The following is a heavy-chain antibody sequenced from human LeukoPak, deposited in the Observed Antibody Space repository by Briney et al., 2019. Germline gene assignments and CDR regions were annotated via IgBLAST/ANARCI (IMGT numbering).Heavy chain of an antibody. Sequence: PGGSLRLSCAASGFTVSSNYMSWVRQAPGKGLEWVSAISGSGGSTYYADSVKGRFTIPRDNSKNTLYLQTNSLRAEDTAVYYCAKDEYDDILTGYYMDYWGQGTLVTVSS. D-gene: IGHD3-9*01. CDR2: ISGSGGST. J-gene: IGHJ4*02. CDR3: AKDEYDDILTGYYMDY. CDR1: GFTVSSNY. V-gene: IGHV3-23*01.